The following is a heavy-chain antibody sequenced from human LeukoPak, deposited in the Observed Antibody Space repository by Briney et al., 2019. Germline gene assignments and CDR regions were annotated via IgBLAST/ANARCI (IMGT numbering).Heavy chain of an antibody. CDR1: GFTFSSYA. J-gene: IGHJ4*02. CDR3: ARVSLSDDSSGYSFDY. Sequence: GGSLRLSCAASGFTFSSYAMSWVRQAPGKGLEWVSAISGSGGSTYYADSVKGRFTISRDNSKNTLYLQMNSLRAEDTAVYYCARVSLSDDSSGYSFDYWGQGTLVTVSS. D-gene: IGHD3-22*01. V-gene: IGHV3-23*01. CDR2: ISGSGGST.